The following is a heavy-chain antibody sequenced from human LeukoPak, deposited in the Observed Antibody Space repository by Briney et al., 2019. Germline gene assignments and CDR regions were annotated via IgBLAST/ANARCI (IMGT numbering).Heavy chain of an antibody. CDR3: ARRPLEWLLSYYFDY. J-gene: IGHJ4*02. CDR1: GGSFSGYY. V-gene: IGHV4-34*01. Sequence: SETLSLTCAVYGGSFSGYYWSWIRQPPGKGLEWIGEINHSGSTNYNPSLKSRVTISVDTSKNQFSLKLSSVTAADPAVYYCARRPLEWLLSYYFDYWGQGTLVTVSS. CDR2: INHSGST. D-gene: IGHD3-3*01.